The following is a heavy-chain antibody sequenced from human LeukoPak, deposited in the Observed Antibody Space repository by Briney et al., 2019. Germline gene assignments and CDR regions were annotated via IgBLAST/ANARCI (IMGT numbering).Heavy chain of an antibody. D-gene: IGHD3-16*01. V-gene: IGHV4-59*01. CDR2: IYYSGST. J-gene: IGHJ6*03. CDR3: ARFVGGYYYYYYYMDV. Sequence: SETLSLTCAVYGGSFSGYYWSWIRQPPGKGLEWIGYIYYSGSTNYNPSLKSRVSISVDTSKNQFSLKLSSVTAADTAVYYCARFVGGYYYYYYYMDVWGKGTTVTVSS. CDR1: GGSFSGYY.